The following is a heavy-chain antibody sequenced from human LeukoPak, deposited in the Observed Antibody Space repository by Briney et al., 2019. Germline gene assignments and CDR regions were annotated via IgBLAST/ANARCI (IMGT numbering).Heavy chain of an antibody. D-gene: IGHD5-18*01. V-gene: IGHV3-23*01. CDR3: GLEGSLGYTYGFEE. Sequence: RGCLRLSCAASRFTFSTYAMSWVRQAPGKGLEWVSAISGSGGSTYYADSVKGRFTISRDNSKNTVYLQMSTSRDTAMDVCSAGLEGSLGYTYGFEEWGQGALVTVSS. CDR2: ISGSGGST. J-gene: IGHJ4*02. CDR1: RFTFSTYA.